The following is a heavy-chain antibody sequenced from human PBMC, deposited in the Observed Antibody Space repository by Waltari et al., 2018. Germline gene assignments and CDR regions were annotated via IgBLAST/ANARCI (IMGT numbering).Heavy chain of an antibody. CDR3: ASPSLGSGSYWAFDI. D-gene: IGHD3-10*01. J-gene: IGHJ3*02. V-gene: IGHV3-48*02. Sequence: EVQLVESGGGLVQPGGSLRLSCAASGITFSNYRMNWVRQAPGRGLEWVLYIGTTSSSISYADSVKGRFTISRENAKNSLYLQMNSLRDEDTAVYYCASPSLGSGSYWAFDIWGQGTMVTVSS. CDR1: GITFSNYR. CDR2: IGTTSSSI.